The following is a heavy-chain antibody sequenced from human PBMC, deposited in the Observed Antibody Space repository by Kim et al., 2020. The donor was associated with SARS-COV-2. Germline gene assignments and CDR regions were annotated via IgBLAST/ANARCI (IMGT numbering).Heavy chain of an antibody. D-gene: IGHD3-9*01. Sequence: GGSLRLSCAASGFTFSSYSMNWVRQAPGKGLEWVSSISSSSSYIYYADSVKGRFTISRDNAKNSLYLQMNSLRAEDTAVYYCARDSAYYDILTGYINDAFDIWGQGTMVTVSS. CDR3: ARDSAYYDILTGYINDAFDI. V-gene: IGHV3-21*01. CDR2: ISSSSSYI. J-gene: IGHJ3*02. CDR1: GFTFSSYS.